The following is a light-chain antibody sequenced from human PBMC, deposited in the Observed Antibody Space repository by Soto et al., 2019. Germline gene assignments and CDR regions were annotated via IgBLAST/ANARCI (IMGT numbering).Light chain of an antibody. CDR3: QQYDTSPPNT. CDR1: QSVGSSY. J-gene: IGKJ5*01. V-gene: IGKV3-20*01. Sequence: EIVLTQSPGTLSLSPGERATLSCRASQSVGSSYLAWYQQKPGQAPRLLIYAASSRATGVPERFSGSGSGTDFTLTISRLDPDDFAVYYCQQYDTSPPNTFGQGTRLEIK. CDR2: AAS.